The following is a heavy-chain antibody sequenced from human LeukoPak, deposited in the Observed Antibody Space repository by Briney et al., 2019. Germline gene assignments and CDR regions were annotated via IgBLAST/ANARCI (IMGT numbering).Heavy chain of an antibody. V-gene: IGHV4-59*01. J-gene: IGHJ4*02. CDR3: ARHAVSTETGPSFDY. D-gene: IGHD3-9*01. CDR1: GGSFSGYY. Sequence: KPSETLSLTCTVSGGSFSGYYWSWIRQPPGKGLEWIGDIYYSGSTNYNPSLKSRVTISVDTSTTQFSLKLSSVTAADTAVYYCARHAVSTETGPSFDYWGQGTLVTVSS. CDR2: IYYSGST.